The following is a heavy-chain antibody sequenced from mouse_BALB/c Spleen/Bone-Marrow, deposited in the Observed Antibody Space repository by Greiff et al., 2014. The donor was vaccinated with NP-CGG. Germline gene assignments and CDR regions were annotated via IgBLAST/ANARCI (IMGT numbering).Heavy chain of an antibody. CDR2: IWAGGST. CDR1: GFSLTSYG. CDR3: AREGSTMITTPFAY. J-gene: IGHJ3*01. V-gene: IGHV2-9*02. Sequence: VHLVESGPGLVAPSQSLSITCTVSGFSLTSYGVHWVRQPPGMGLEWLGVIWAGGSTNYNSALMSRLSISKDNSKSQVFLKMNSLQTDDTAMYYCAREGSTMITTPFAYWGQGTLVTVSA. D-gene: IGHD2-4*01.